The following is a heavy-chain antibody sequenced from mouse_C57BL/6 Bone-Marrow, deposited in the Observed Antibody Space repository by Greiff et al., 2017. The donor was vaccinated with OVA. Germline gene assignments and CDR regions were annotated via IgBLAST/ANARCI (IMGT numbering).Heavy chain of an antibody. CDR2: IDPSDSET. Sequence: QVQLQQPGAELVRPGSSVKLSCKASGYTFTSYWMHWVKQRPIQGLEWIGNIDPSDSETHYNQKFKDKATLTVDKSSSTAYMQLSSLTSEDSAVYYCASKGYSNFWYFDVWGTGTTVTVSS. V-gene: IGHV1-52*01. CDR1: GYTFTSYW. J-gene: IGHJ1*03. D-gene: IGHD2-5*01. CDR3: ASKGYSNFWYFDV.